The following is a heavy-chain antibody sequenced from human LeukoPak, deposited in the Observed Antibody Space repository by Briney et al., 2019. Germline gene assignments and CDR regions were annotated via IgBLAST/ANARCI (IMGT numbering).Heavy chain of an antibody. D-gene: IGHD2-15*01. CDR3: ARDGDKWCSGGSCYEPYHPDY. V-gene: IGHV3-21*01. Sequence: PGGSLRLSCAASGFTFSSYWMHWVRQAPGKGLEWVSSISSSSSYIYYADSVKGRFTISRDNAKNSLYLQMNSLRAEDTAVYYCARDGDKWCSGGSCYEPYHPDYWSQGTLVTVSS. J-gene: IGHJ4*02. CDR1: GFTFSSYW. CDR2: ISSSSSYI.